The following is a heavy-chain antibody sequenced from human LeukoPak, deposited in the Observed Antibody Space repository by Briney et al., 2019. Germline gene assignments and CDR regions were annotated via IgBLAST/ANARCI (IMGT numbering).Heavy chain of an antibody. J-gene: IGHJ3*02. Sequence: ASVKVSCKASGYTFTSYGISWVRQAPGQGLEWMGWMNPNSGNTGYAQKFQGRVTMTRNTSISTAYMELSSLRSEDTAVYYCASLGATNAFDIWGQGTMVTVSS. D-gene: IGHD1-26*01. CDR1: GYTFTSYG. CDR3: ASLGATNAFDI. V-gene: IGHV1-8*02. CDR2: MNPNSGNT.